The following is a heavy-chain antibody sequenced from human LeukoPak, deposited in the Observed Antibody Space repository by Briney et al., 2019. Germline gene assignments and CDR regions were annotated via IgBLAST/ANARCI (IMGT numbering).Heavy chain of an antibody. CDR3: ARLEGRVTSAFDI. J-gene: IGHJ3*02. CDR2: INHSGST. D-gene: IGHD2-21*02. CDR1: GRSFSGYY. V-gene: IGHV4-34*01. Sequence: SETLSLTCAVYGRSFSGYYWSWIRQPPGKGLEWIGEINHSGSTNYNPSLKSRVTISVDTSKNQFSLKLSSVTAADTAVYYCARLEGRVTSAFDIWGQGTVVTVSS.